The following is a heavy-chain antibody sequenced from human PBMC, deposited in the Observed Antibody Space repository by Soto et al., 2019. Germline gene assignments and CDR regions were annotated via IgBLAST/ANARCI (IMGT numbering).Heavy chain of an antibody. V-gene: IGHV3-23*01. J-gene: IGHJ4*02. CDR3: AKASGWFGEFDY. D-gene: IGHD3-10*01. Sequence: EVQLLESGGGLVQPGGSLRLSCAASGFTFSSYAMSWVRQAPGKGLEWVSAISGSGGSTYYADSVKGRFTISRDNSKNTLYLQINSLRAVDTAVYYCAKASGWFGEFDYWGQGTLVTVSS. CDR1: GFTFSSYA. CDR2: ISGSGGST.